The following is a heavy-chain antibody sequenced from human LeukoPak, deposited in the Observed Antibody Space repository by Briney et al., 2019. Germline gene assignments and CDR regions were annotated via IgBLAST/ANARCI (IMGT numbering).Heavy chain of an antibody. CDR2: ISFDGNTK. CDR3: AKDLVENYYGSGVTLDY. CDR1: GFTFSSYA. V-gene: IGHV3-30*18. Sequence: GRSLRLSCTATGFTFSSYAMHWVRQAPGEGLQWVAVISFDGNTKFYGDSVKGRFTISRDNSKKTLYLQMNSLRAEDTALYYCAKDLVENYYGSGVTLDYWGQGTLVTVSS. D-gene: IGHD3-10*01. J-gene: IGHJ4*02.